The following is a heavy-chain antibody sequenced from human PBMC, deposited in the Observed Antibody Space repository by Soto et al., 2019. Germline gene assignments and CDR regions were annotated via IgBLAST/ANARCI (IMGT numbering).Heavy chain of an antibody. D-gene: IGHD3-3*01. V-gene: IGHV3-23*01. CDR3: ATGNYDFWSGYYFYYYGMDV. J-gene: IGHJ6*02. Sequence: GGSLRLSCSGSGFIFSRYAIHWVRQAPGKGLEWVSATTASGDRTYYGDSVKGRFTFSRDNSKNTLYLQMNSLRAEDTAVYYCATGNYDFWSGYYFYYYGMDVWGQGTTVTVSS. CDR1: GFIFSRYA. CDR2: TTASGDRT.